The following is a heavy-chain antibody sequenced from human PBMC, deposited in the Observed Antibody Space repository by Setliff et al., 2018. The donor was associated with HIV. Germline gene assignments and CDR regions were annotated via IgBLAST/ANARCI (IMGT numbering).Heavy chain of an antibody. J-gene: IGHJ4*02. CDR3: ARVRWLVRYFDY. V-gene: IGHV4-34*12. CDR1: GGSFSGYY. CDR2: IFDSGST. D-gene: IGHD6-19*01. Sequence: SETLSLTCAVYGGSFSGYYWSWIRQPPGKGLEWIGRIFDSGSTTYSPSLRSRVTISVDTSKNQFSLKLSSVTAADTAVYSCARVRWLVRYFDYWGQGTLVTVSS.